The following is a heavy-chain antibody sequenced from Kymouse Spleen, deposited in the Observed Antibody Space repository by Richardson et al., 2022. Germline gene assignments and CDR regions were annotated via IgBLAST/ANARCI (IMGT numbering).Heavy chain of an antibody. D-gene: IGHD3-10*01. CDR2: TYYRSKWYN. Sequence: QVQLQQSGPGLVKPSQTLSLTCAISGDSVSSNSAAWNWIRQSPSRGLEWLGRTYYRSKWYNDYAVSVKSRITINPDTSKNQFSLQLNSVTPEDTAVYYCARGTYYYGSGSYYNGYYYYGMDVWGQGTTVTVSS. CDR1: GDSVSSNSAA. J-gene: IGHJ6*02. V-gene: IGHV6-1*01. CDR3: ARGTYYYGSGSYYNGYYYYGMDV.